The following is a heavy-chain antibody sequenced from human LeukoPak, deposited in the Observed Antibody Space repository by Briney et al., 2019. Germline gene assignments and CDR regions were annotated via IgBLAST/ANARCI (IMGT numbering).Heavy chain of an antibody. CDR3: ARETYSNILTGTGY. V-gene: IGHV1-18*04. J-gene: IGHJ4*02. Sequence: ASVKVSCKASGYTFTGYYMHWVRQAPGQGLEWLGWISTYDDNIKYAQSLQGRLTLTIDTSTSTAYMELRSLTSDDTAVYYCARETYSNILTGTGYWGPGTLVTVSS. D-gene: IGHD3-9*01. CDR1: GYTFTGYY. CDR2: ISTYDDNI.